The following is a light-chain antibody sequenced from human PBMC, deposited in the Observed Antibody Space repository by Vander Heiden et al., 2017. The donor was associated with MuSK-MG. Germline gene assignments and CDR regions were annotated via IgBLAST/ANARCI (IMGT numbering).Light chain of an antibody. CDR3: QQVDNTPLT. CDR2: SAS. CDR1: QNIFNY. J-gene: IGKJ4*01. Sequence: DIQLTQSPSSLSASVGDRVTITCRASQNIFNYLNWYQQSPGKAPKLLIYSASTLQSGTPPTFSGSGSGTAFTLVISRLQPADFATYYCQQVDNTPLTFGGGTKIETK. V-gene: IGKV1-39*01.